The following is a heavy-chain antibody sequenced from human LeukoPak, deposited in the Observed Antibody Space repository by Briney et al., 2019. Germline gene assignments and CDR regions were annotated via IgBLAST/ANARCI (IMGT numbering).Heavy chain of an antibody. V-gene: IGHV1-2*02. J-gene: IGHJ4*02. CDR3: ARAYQLLSSYKRSSWHFGDYFDY. Sequence: ASVKVSCKASGYTFTGYYMHWVRQAPGQGLEWMGWINPNSGGTNYAQKFQGRVTMTRDTSISTAYMELSRLRSDDTAVYYCARAYQLLSSYKRSSWHFGDYFDYWGQGTQVTVSS. D-gene: IGHD2-2*01. CDR2: INPNSGGT. CDR1: GYTFTGYY.